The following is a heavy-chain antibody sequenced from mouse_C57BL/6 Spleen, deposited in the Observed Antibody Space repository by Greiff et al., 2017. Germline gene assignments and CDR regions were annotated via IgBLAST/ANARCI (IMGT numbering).Heavy chain of an antibody. J-gene: IGHJ4*01. Sequence: DVKLVESGGGLVQPGGSLKLSCAASGFTFSDYYMYWVRQTPEKRLEWVAYISNGGGSTYYPDTVKGRFTISRDNAKNTLYLQMSRLKSEDTAMYYCAREGLLRYAMDYWGQGTSVTVSS. V-gene: IGHV5-12*01. CDR1: GFTFSDYY. CDR2: ISNGGGST. CDR3: AREGLLRYAMDY. D-gene: IGHD1-1*01.